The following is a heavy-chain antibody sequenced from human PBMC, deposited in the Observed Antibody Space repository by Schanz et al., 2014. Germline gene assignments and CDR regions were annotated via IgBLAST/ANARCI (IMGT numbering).Heavy chain of an antibody. CDR3: VRDILHRVYDSGSP. CDR1: GFTFSSYA. J-gene: IGHJ5*02. Sequence: EVHLLESGGGLVQPGGSLRLSCAASGFTFSSYAMSWVRQAPGKGLEWVANIKQDESEKYYVDSVKGRFTISRDNAKNSLFLHMNSLRAEDTAVYYCVRDILHRVYDSGSPWGQGTLVTVSS. CDR2: IKQDESEK. V-gene: IGHV3-7*01. D-gene: IGHD3-10*01.